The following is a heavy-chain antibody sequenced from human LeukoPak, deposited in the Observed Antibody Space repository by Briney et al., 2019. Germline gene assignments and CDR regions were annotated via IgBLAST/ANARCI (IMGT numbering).Heavy chain of an antibody. CDR2: IIPIFGTA. Sequence: SVKVSCKASGYTFTSYDINWVRQAPGQGLEWMGGIIPIFGTANYAQKFQGRVTITADESTSTAYMELSSLRSEDTAVYYCARGTMTTVTTCWFDPWGQGTLVTVSS. CDR1: GYTFTSYD. D-gene: IGHD4-11*01. V-gene: IGHV1-69*13. J-gene: IGHJ5*02. CDR3: ARGTMTTVTTCWFDP.